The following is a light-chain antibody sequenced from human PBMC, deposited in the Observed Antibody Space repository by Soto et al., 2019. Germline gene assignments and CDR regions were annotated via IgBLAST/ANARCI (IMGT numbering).Light chain of an antibody. Sequence: EFVLTQSPGTLSLSPGERATLSCRASQSVSSSYIAWYQQKTGQAPRLLIYGPSSRATGIPDRFSGSGSGTDFTLTISRLEPEDFAVYYCQQYNDWWTFGQGTK. CDR2: GPS. J-gene: IGKJ1*01. CDR3: QQYNDWWT. V-gene: IGKV3-20*01. CDR1: QSVSSSY.